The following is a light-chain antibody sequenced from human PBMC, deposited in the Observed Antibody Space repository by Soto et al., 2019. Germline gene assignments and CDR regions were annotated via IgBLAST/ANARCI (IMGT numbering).Light chain of an antibody. V-gene: IGLV2-14*03. J-gene: IGLJ3*02. Sequence: QSALTQPASVSGSPGQSITIFCTGTSSDIGGYNYVSWYQQRPGKPPKLMIYDVTNRPSGVSNRFSGSKSGSTASLTISGLHAEDEGDYYCSSYTNRNTMVFGGGTKLTVL. CDR1: SSDIGGYNY. CDR3: SSYTNRNTMV. CDR2: DVT.